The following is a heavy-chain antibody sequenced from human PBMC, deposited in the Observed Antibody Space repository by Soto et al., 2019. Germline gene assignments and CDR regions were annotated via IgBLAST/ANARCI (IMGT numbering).Heavy chain of an antibody. J-gene: IGHJ4*02. CDR2: ISYDGSNK. CDR3: AKDTTSSSWYDVYFDY. CDR1: GFTFSSYG. D-gene: IGHD6-13*01. Sequence: LRLSCAASGFTFSSYGMHWVRQAPGKGLEWVAVISYDGSNKYYADSVKGRFTISRDNSKNTLYLQMNSLRAEDTAVYYCAKDTTSSSWYDVYFDYWGQGTLVTVSS. V-gene: IGHV3-30*18.